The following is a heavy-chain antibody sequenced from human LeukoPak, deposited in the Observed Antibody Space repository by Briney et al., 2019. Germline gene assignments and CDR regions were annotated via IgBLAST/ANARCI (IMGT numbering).Heavy chain of an antibody. V-gene: IGHV3-21*01. CDR1: GFTFSSYS. CDR3: AREVYYDSSGYYSSLMDY. Sequence: PGGSLRLSCAASGFTFSSYSMNWVRQAPGKGLEWVSSISSSSSYIYYADSVKGRFTISRDNAKNSLYLQMNSLRAEDTAVYYCAREVYYDSSGYYSSLMDYWGQGTLVTVSS. D-gene: IGHD3-22*01. CDR2: ISSSSSYI. J-gene: IGHJ4*02.